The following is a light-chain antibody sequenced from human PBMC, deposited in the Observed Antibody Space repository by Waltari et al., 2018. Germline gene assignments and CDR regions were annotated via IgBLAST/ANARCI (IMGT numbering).Light chain of an antibody. CDR3: QQYYSAPRT. V-gene: IGKV4-1*01. CDR2: WAS. CDR1: QSVLYSANNKNY. Sequence: DIVMTQSPDSLSVSLGERATINCKSSQSVLYSANNKNYLAWYQQKPGQPTKLLIYWASNRASGVPDRFSGSGSGTDFTLTISSLQAEDVAVYYCQQYYSAPRTFGQGTKVEIK. J-gene: IGKJ1*01.